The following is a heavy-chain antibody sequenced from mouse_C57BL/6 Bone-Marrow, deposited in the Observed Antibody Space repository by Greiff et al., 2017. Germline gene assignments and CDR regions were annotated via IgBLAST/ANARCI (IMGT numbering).Heavy chain of an antibody. D-gene: IGHD2-2*01. V-gene: IGHV1-50*01. CDR2: IDPSDSYT. J-gene: IGHJ2*01. CDR3: ARYGYLEDY. CDR1: GYTFTSYW. Sequence: QVQLQQPGAELVKPGASVKLSCKASGYTFTSYWMQWVKQRPGPGLEWIGEIDPSDSYTNYNQKFKGKATLTVDTSSSTAYMQLSSLTSEDSAVYYCARYGYLEDYWGQGTTLTVSS.